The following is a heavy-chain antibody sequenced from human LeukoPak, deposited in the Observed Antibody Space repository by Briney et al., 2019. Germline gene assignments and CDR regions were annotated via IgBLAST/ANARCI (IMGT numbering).Heavy chain of an antibody. V-gene: IGHV4-39*01. J-gene: IGHJ4*02. Sequence: ETLSLTCTVSGSSISSGGYYWGWIRQPPGKGLEWIGSIYYSGSTYYNPSLKSRVTISVDTSKNQFSLKLSSVTAAGTAVYYCASPGGGPTDYWGQGTLVTVSS. CDR2: IYYSGST. CDR1: GSSISSGGYY. CDR3: ASPGGGPTDY. D-gene: IGHD3-16*01.